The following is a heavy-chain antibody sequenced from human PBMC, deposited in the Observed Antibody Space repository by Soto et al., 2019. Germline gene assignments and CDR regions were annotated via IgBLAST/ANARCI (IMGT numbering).Heavy chain of an antibody. Sequence: PGGSLRLSCAASGFTFSSYAMSWVRQAPGKGLEWVSTITGSGGSAYYADSVKGRFTISRAYSKNTLYLQMNSLRAGDTAVYYCAKNWGVATSRTAFDIWGQGTTVTVSS. J-gene: IGHJ3*02. V-gene: IGHV3-23*01. CDR2: ITGSGGSA. CDR3: AKNWGVATSRTAFDI. CDR1: GFTFSSYA. D-gene: IGHD6-13*01.